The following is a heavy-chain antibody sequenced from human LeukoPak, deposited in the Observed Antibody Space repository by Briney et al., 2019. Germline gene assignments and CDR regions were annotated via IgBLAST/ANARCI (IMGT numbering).Heavy chain of an antibody. CDR3: AKEEYSSSSYWFDP. V-gene: IGHV3-23*01. CDR2: ISGSGGST. Sequence: GGSLRLSCAASGFTFSSYAMSWVRQAPGKGLEWVSAISGSGGSTYYADSVKGRFTISRDNSKTTLHLQMNSLRAEDTAVYYCAKEEYSSSSYWFDPWGQGTLVTVSS. D-gene: IGHD6-6*01. J-gene: IGHJ5*02. CDR1: GFTFSSYA.